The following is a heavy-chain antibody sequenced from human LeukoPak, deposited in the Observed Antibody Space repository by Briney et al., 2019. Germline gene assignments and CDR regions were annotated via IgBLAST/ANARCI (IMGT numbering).Heavy chain of an antibody. CDR1: GYTLTELS. D-gene: IGHD3-10*01. V-gene: IGHV1-24*01. CDR3: ATQDRGYYYYGMDV. J-gene: IGHJ6*02. Sequence: GASVKVSCKVSGYTLTELSMQWVRQAPGKGLEWMGGFDPEDGETIYAQKFQGRVTMTEDTSTDTAYMQLSSLRSEDTAVYYCATQDRGYYYYGMDVWGQGTTVTVSS. CDR2: FDPEDGET.